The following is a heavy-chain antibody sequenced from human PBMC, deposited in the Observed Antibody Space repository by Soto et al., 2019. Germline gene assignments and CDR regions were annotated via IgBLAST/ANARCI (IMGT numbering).Heavy chain of an antibody. CDR2: ISSSGSTI. CDR1: GFTFSSYK. V-gene: IGHV3-48*03. Sequence: PGGSLRLSCAASGFTFSSYKMNWVRQAPGKGLEWVSYISSSGSTIYYADSVKGRFTISRDNAKNSLYLQMNSLRAEDTAVYYCASSFYRAFDIWGQGTMVTVSS. J-gene: IGHJ3*02. CDR3: ASSFYRAFDI.